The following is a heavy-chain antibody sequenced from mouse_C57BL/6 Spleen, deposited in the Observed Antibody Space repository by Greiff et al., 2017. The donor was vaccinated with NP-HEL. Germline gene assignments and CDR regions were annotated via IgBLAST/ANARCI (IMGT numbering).Heavy chain of an antibody. CDR1: GFTFSNYW. J-gene: IGHJ2*01. CDR3: TVYYGSPFDY. V-gene: IGHV6-3*01. D-gene: IGHD1-1*01. CDR2: IRLKSDNYAT. Sequence: EVQLMESGGGLVQPGGSMKLSCVASGFTFSNYWMNWVRQSPEKGLEWVAQIRLKSDNYATHYAESVKGRFTISRDDSKSSVYLQMNNLRAEDTGIYYCTVYYGSPFDYWGQGTTLTVSS.